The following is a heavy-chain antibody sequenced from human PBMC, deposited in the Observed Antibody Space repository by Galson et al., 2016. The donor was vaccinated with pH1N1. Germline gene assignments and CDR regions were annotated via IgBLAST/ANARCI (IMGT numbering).Heavy chain of an antibody. D-gene: IGHD6-19*01. V-gene: IGHV6-1*01. CDR3: ARHSPGRAVGVFDC. Sequence: CAISGDSVSSNSAAWNWIRQSPSRGLEWLGRTYYRSKWFYIYAVSVQGRITINPDTSKNQFSLQLNSVTPEDTAVYYCARHSPGRAVGVFDCWGQGTLVTVSS. J-gene: IGHJ4*02. CDR2: TYYRSKWFY. CDR1: GDSVSSNSAA.